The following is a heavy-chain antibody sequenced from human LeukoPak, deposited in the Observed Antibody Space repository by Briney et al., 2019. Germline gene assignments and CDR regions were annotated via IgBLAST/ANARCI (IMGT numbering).Heavy chain of an antibody. CDR3: ANSREYMARGVTIDY. Sequence: GGSLRLSCAASGFTFSSYAMSWVRQAPGKGLEWVSAITNSGGTTYYADSVKCRFTISRDNSKNSLYLQMNSLRAEDTAVYYCANSREYMARGVTIDYWGQGTLVTVSS. D-gene: IGHD3-10*01. V-gene: IGHV3-23*01. J-gene: IGHJ4*02. CDR1: GFTFSSYA. CDR2: ITNSGGTT.